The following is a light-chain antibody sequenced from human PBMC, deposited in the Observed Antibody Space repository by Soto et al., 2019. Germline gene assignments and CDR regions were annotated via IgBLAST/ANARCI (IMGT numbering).Light chain of an antibody. CDR1: SSDIGGYNY. J-gene: IGLJ1*01. Sequence: QSALTQPASVSGSPGQSITISCTGTSSDIGGYNYVSWYQQHPGKAPKVVIYEVSNRPSGVSNRFSGSKSGNTASLTISGLQAEDEADYYCSSFRSGSTLFGTGTKLTVL. CDR2: EVS. CDR3: SSFRSGSTL. V-gene: IGLV2-14*01.